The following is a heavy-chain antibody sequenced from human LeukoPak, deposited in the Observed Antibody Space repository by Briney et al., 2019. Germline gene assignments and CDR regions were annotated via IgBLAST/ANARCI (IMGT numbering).Heavy chain of an antibody. Sequence: GGSLRLSCAASGFTFSSYAMHWVRQAPGKGLEWVANIMQDGSEKYYVDSVKGRFTISRDNAKHSLYLQMNSLRAEDTAVYYCASFTKSPLGAYFDYWGQGTLVTVSS. CDR3: ASFTKSPLGAYFDY. CDR1: GFTFSSYA. D-gene: IGHD1-26*01. V-gene: IGHV3-7*01. J-gene: IGHJ4*02. CDR2: IMQDGSEK.